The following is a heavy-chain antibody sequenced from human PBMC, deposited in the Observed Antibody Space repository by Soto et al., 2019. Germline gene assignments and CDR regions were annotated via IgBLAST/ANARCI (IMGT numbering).Heavy chain of an antibody. J-gene: IGHJ6*02. D-gene: IGHD3-9*01. V-gene: IGHV1-69*13. CDR1: GGTFSSYA. CDR2: IIPIFGTA. Sequence: ASVKVSCKASGGTFSSYAISWVRQAPGQGLEWMGGIIPIFGTANYAQKFQGRVTITADESTSTAYMELSSLRSEDTAVYYCARGPRCCDNYDILTGPQYYYYYGMDVWGQGTTVTVSS. CDR3: ARGPRCCDNYDILTGPQYYYYYGMDV.